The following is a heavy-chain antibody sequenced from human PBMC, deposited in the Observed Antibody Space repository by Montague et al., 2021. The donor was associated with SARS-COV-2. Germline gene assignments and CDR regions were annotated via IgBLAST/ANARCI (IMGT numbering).Heavy chain of an antibody. Sequence: SVRVSCKASGYTFSSYGISWVRQAPGQGLEGMGWISAYNGNTNYAQKLQGRVTMTTEKSTSTAYMELRSLRSDDTALYYCARVKWLRLDYWGQGTLVTVSS. D-gene: IGHD5-12*01. CDR1: GYTFSSYG. V-gene: IGHV1-18*01. CDR2: ISAYNGNT. CDR3: ARVKWLRLDY. J-gene: IGHJ4*02.